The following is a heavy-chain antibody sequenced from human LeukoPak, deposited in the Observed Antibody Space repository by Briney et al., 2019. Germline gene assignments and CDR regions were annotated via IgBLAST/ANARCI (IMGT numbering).Heavy chain of an antibody. D-gene: IGHD3-22*01. Sequence: ASVNVSCKASGYTFTSYGISWVRQAPGQGLEWMGWISAYSGNTNYAQKLQGRVTMTTDTSTSTAYMELRSLRSDDTAVYYCAGYSSGPAFDIWGQGTMVTVSS. CDR2: ISAYSGNT. CDR1: GYTFTSYG. J-gene: IGHJ3*02. CDR3: AGYSSGPAFDI. V-gene: IGHV1-18*01.